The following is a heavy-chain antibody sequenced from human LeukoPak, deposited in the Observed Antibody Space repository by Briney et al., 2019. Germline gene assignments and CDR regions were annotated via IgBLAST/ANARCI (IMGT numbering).Heavy chain of an antibody. D-gene: IGHD3-22*01. CDR2: IYYSGST. CDR3: ARPYDSSGYYYL. J-gene: IGHJ5*02. V-gene: IGHV4-39*01. Sequence: SETLSLTCAVSGGSISSNSYYWGWIRQPPGKGLEWIGSIYYSGSTYYNPSLKSRITISVDTNKNQFSLKLSSVTAADTAVYYCARPYDSSGYYYLWGQGTLVTVSS. CDR1: GGSISSNSYY.